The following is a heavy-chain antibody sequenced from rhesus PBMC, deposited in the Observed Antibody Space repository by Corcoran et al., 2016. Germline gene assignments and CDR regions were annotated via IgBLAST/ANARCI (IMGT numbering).Heavy chain of an antibody. CDR1: GFSFCFLA. V-gene: IGHV3-183*02. D-gene: IGHD4-29*01. CDR2: ISNIGTTV. J-gene: IGHJ4*01. Sequence: VQLLESGGVLVQPGGSLTLAFEPSGFSFCFLAFPWFRQAPGKGLEWVSTISNIGTTVDYADSVKGRFTVSRDNAKNSLSLQMNSLRAEDTAVYYCSRDDYRSSWGQGVLITVSS. CDR3: SRDDYRSS.